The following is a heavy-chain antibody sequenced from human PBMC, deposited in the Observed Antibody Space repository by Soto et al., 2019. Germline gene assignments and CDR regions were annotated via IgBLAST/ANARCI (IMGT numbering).Heavy chain of an antibody. CDR3: ARIPYYDILTGYYGRVDDYYYMDV. CDR1: GFTFSSYA. D-gene: IGHD3-9*01. Sequence: GGSLRLSCAASGFTFSSYAMSWVRQAPGKGLEWVSAISGSGGSTYYADSVKGRFTISRDNSKNTLYLQMNSLRAEDTAVYYCARIPYYDILTGYYGRVDDYYYMDVWGKGTTVTVS. V-gene: IGHV3-23*01. CDR2: ISGSGGST. J-gene: IGHJ6*03.